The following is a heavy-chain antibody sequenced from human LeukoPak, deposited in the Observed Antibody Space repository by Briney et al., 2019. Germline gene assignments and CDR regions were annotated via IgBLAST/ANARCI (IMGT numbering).Heavy chain of an antibody. CDR3: ARGGYRFDY. CDR2: IYYSGVT. D-gene: IGHD5-18*01. V-gene: IGHV4-59*01. J-gene: IGHJ4*02. Sequence: SETLSLTCTVSGGSISSYYWNWIRQPPGKGLELIGFIYYSGVTNYNPSLKSRVTISVDTSKNQFSLKLNSVTAADTAVYYCARGGYRFDYWGQGTLVTVSA. CDR1: GGSISSYY.